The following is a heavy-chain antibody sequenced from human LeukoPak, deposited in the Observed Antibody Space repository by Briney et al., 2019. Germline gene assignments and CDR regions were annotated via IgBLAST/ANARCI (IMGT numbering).Heavy chain of an antibody. V-gene: IGHV1-18*01. J-gene: IGHJ4*02. CDR2: ISAYNGNT. CDR3: ARDSSWNIAAAGTFDY. Sequence: ASVKVSCKASGYTFTSYGISWVRQAPGQGLEWMGWISAYNGNTNYAQKLQGRVTMTTDTSTSTAYMELRSLRSDDTAVYYCARDSSWNIAAAGTFDYWGQGTLVTVSS. D-gene: IGHD6-13*01. CDR1: GYTFTSYG.